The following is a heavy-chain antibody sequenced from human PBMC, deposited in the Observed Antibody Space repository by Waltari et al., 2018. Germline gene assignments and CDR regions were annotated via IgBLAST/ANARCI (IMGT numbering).Heavy chain of an antibody. D-gene: IGHD5-18*01. CDR3: ANDKEGHTYGLFDY. CDR1: GFTSSSYA. CDR2: INDSGSRS. Sequence: EVQLLESGGGLVQPGGYLRLSCAASGFTSSSYAMSWVRQAPGKGLEVVVCINDSGSRSYYADSVNGRFTISRDNSKNTLYLQMNSLRAEDTAVDYCANDKEGHTYGLFDYWGQGMLVTVSS. J-gene: IGHJ4*02. V-gene: IGHV3-23*01.